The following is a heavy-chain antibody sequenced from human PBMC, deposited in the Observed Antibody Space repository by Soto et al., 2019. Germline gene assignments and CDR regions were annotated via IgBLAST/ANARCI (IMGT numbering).Heavy chain of an antibody. J-gene: IGHJ4*02. CDR3: AKGSIAARRTFEY. D-gene: IGHD6-6*01. Sequence: SGGSLRLSCAACGFTFSSYSMSWVRQAPGKGLEWVSAISGSGVSTYYADSVRGRFTISRDNSKNTLYLQMNSLRAEDTAVYYCAKGSIAARRTFEYWGRRTLVTFCS. CDR2: ISGSGVST. V-gene: IGHV3-23*01. CDR1: GFTFSSYS.